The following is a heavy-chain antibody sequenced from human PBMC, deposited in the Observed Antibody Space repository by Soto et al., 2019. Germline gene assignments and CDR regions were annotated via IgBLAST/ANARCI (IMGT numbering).Heavy chain of an antibody. CDR3: ARGERQQQRDY. V-gene: IGHV4-4*02. J-gene: IGHJ4*02. D-gene: IGHD6-13*01. CDR2: IYHSGST. Sequence: TSXTRSLTGAVSGDAIRSSKWWSLVRQPPGKGLEWIGEIYHSGSTNYNPSLKSRVIISVDKSKNQFSLKLSSVTDADTAVYYCARGERQQQRDYWGQGTLVTVSS. CDR1: GDAIRSSKW.